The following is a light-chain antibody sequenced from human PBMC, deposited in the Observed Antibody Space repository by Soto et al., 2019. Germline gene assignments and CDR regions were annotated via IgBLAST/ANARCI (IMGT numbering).Light chain of an antibody. J-gene: IGKJ4*01. CDR2: GAF. CDR1: QSVSDN. V-gene: IGKV3-15*01. Sequence: EIVMTKSPATLSVSPGERATLSCRASQSVSDNLAWYQQKPGQGPRLLIYGAFTRATGIPARFSGSGSGTEFTLTISSLQCEDFGVYYCQQYKNWPPLTFGGGTKVEI. CDR3: QQYKNWPPLT.